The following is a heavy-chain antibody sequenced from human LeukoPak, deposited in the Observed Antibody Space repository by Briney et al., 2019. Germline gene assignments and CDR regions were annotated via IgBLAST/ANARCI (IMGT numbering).Heavy chain of an antibody. V-gene: IGHV3-21*01. Sequence: GGSLRLSCAASGFTFSSYTMHWIRQAPGKGLEWVSSISGSNSYIFYADSVKGRFTVSRDNAKNSLYLQVNSLRVEDTAVYYCARLGLEVGGPNWFDPWGQGTLVTVSS. D-gene: IGHD1-1*01. CDR2: ISGSNSYI. J-gene: IGHJ5*02. CDR3: ARLGLEVGGPNWFDP. CDR1: GFTFSSYT.